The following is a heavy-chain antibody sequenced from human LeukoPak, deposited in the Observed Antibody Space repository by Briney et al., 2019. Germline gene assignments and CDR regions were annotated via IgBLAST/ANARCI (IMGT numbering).Heavy chain of an antibody. J-gene: IGHJ4*02. D-gene: IGHD4-11*01. CDR2: IRYDGSNK. CDR3: AKGAHATVTIDY. V-gene: IGHV3-30*02. Sequence: PAGSLRLSCAASGFTFSSYGMHWVRQAPGKGLEWVAFIRYDGSNKYYADSVKGRFTISRDNSKNTLYLQMNSLRAEDTAVYYCAKGAHATVTIDYWGQGTLVTVSS. CDR1: GFTFSSYG.